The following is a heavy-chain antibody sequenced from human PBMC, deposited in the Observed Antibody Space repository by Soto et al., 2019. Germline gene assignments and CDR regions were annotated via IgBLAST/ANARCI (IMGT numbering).Heavy chain of an antibody. CDR1: GFTFSSYA. J-gene: IGHJ3*02. Sequence: EVQLLESGGGLVQPGGSLRLSCAASGFTFSSYAMSWVRQAPGKGLEWVSAISGSGGSTYYADSVKGRFTISRDNSKNTLYLQMNSLRAEDTALYYCAKSSGRYSSSWYAFDIWGQGTMVTVSS. CDR3: AKSSGRYSSSWYAFDI. V-gene: IGHV3-23*01. D-gene: IGHD6-13*01. CDR2: ISGSGGST.